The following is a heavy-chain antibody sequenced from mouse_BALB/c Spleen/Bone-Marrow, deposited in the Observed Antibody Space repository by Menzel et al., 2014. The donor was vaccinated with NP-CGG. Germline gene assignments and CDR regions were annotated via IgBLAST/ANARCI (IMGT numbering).Heavy chain of an antibody. CDR3: ARHGTGSWFAY. CDR2: ISSGGGST. J-gene: IGHJ3*01. CDR1: GFAFXNYD. V-gene: IGHV5-12-1*01. Sequence: EVQRVESGGGLVKPGGSLKLSCAASGFAFXNYDMSWVRQTPEKRQEWVAYISSGGGSTYYPDTMKGRFTISRDNAKDTLYLQMSSLKSEDTAMYYCARHGTGSWFAYWGQGTLVTVSA. D-gene: IGHD4-1*01.